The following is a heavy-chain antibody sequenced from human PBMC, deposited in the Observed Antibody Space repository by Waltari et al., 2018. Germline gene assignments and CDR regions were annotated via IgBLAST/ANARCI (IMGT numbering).Heavy chain of an antibody. V-gene: IGHV4-34*01. Sequence: QVQLKQWGAGLLKISETLSLTCEVSGGSFTTNYWSWIRQSPGKGLEWIGEIYHTGSHNYNPSLQNRVTMSVDRSKSLFSLEVTSITAADAAIYYCARVKAGFDSWGQGTVVTVSS. D-gene: IGHD6-19*01. CDR2: IYHTGSH. CDR3: ARVKAGFDS. CDR1: GGSFTTNY. J-gene: IGHJ4*02.